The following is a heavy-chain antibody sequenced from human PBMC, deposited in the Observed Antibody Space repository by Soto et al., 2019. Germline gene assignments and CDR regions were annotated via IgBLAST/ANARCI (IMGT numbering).Heavy chain of an antibody. V-gene: IGHV1-3*01. CDR3: ARELRFLEWLLSY. Sequence: ASVKVSCKASGYTFTSYSMHWVRQAPGQGLEWMGIINAGNGNTKYSQKFQGRVTITRDTSASTAYMELSSLRSEDTAVYYCARELRFLEWLLSYWGQGTLVTVSS. J-gene: IGHJ4*02. D-gene: IGHD3-3*01. CDR2: INAGNGNT. CDR1: GYTFTSYS.